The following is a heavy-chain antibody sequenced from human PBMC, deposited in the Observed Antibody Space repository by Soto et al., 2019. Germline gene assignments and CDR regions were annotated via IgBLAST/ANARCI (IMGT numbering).Heavy chain of an antibody. D-gene: IGHD4-17*01. J-gene: IGHJ2*01. CDR1: GFTVTNKY. V-gene: IGHV3-53*01. CDR3: ARVDYGDDGWYFDL. Sequence: EVRLVESGGNLIQPGGSLRLSCAASGFTVTNKYMTWVRQAPGKGLEWVSLIYSGGATSYADSVKGRFTISRDNSKDILYLQVNSLRAEDTAVYYCARVDYGDDGWYFDLWGRGTLVTVSS. CDR2: IYSGGAT.